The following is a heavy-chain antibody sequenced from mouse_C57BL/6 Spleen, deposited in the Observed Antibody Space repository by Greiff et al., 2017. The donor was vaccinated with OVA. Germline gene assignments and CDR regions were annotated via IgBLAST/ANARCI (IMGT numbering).Heavy chain of an antibody. J-gene: IGHJ2*01. D-gene: IGHD2-4*01. V-gene: IGHV1-69*01. Sequence: QVQLQQPGAELVMPGASVKLSCKASGYTFTSYWMHWVKQRPGQGLEWIGEIDTSDSYTNSNQKLKGKSTLTVDKSSITAYMQLSSLTSEDAAVYYCARGDDYDGSFDYWGQGTTLTVAS. CDR3: ARGDDYDGSFDY. CDR1: GYTFTSYW. CDR2: IDTSDSYT.